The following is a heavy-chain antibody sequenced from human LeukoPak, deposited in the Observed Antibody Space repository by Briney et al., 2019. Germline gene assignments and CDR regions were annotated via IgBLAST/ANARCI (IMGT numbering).Heavy chain of an antibody. Sequence: PGGSLRLSCVASGFTYANYAMNWVRQAPGKRLEWVASITGTGGRGGIYYADSVKGWFTISRDNSKNTLFLQMSSLRAEDTAVYHCAKGDRGHCTGVKCYPFDYWGQGTVVTVSS. CDR2: ITGTGGRGGI. CDR3: AKGDRGHCTGVKCYPFDY. CDR1: GFTYANYA. J-gene: IGHJ4*02. D-gene: IGHD2-8*02. V-gene: IGHV3-23*01.